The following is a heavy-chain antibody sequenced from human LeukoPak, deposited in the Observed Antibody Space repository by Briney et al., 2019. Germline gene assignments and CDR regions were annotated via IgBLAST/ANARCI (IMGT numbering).Heavy chain of an antibody. V-gene: IGHV3-7*01. CDR1: GFTFSSYG. J-gene: IGHJ4*02. Sequence: TGGSLRLSCAASGFTFSSYGMHWVRQAPGKGLEWVANIKQDGSEKYYVDSVKGRFTISRDNAKNSLYLQMNSLRAEDTAVYYCARLYTRLRLRRGPFDYWGQGTLVTVSS. CDR2: IKQDGSEK. D-gene: IGHD5-12*01. CDR3: ARLYTRLRLRRGPFDY.